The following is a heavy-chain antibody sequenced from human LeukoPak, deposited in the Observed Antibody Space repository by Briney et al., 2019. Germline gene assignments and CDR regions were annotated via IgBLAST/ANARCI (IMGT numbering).Heavy chain of an antibody. CDR2: INYDGSTT. CDR3: AIPGSYGDYGY. CDR1: GFTFTNYW. D-gene: IGHD4-17*01. Sequence: GGSLRLSCAASGFTFTNYWMHWVRQAPGKGLVWVSRINYDGSTTTYADSVTGRFTISRDNAKNTLYLQMNSLRAEDTAVYYCAIPGSYGDYGYWGQGTLVSVSS. J-gene: IGHJ4*02. V-gene: IGHV3-74*01.